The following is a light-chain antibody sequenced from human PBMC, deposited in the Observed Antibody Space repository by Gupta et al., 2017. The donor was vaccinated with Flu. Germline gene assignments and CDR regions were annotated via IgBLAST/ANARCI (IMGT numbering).Light chain of an antibody. V-gene: IGLV1-40*01. Sequence: QSVLTQPPSVSGAPGQRVTISCTGSRSNLGAVHDVHWYQQLPGTAPKLLIYGNNNRASGVPDRFSGSKSGTSASLAITGLRAEDEADYYCQSYDNSLGDSVFGTGTRVTVL. CDR1: RSNLGAVHD. J-gene: IGLJ1*01. CDR3: QSYDNSLGDSV. CDR2: GNN.